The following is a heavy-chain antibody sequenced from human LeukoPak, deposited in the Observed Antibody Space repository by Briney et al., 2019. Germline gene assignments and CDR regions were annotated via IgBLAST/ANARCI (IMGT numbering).Heavy chain of an antibody. V-gene: IGHV4-39*07. CDR1: GGSVDSSYY. CDR2: IFHMGHT. J-gene: IGHJ5*02. Sequence: SETLSLTCTVSGGSVDSSYYWAWIRQSPGKGLEWIGSIFHMGHTYYNPSLKSRVTISVDTSKNQFSLKLSSVTAADTAVYYCASWRSNWFDPWGQGTLVTVSS. D-gene: IGHD1-1*01. CDR3: ASWRSNWFDP.